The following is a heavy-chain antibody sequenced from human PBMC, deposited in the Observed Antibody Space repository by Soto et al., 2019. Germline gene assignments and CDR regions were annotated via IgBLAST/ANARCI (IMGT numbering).Heavy chain of an antibody. CDR1: GFTFSDYY. J-gene: IGHJ4*02. D-gene: IGHD6-19*01. CDR2: ISSSGSYT. V-gene: IGHV3-11*05. CDR3: ATVPLGYSSGWLNY. Sequence: QVQLVESGGDLVKPGGSLRLSCAASGFTFSDYYMSWIRQAPGKGLEWVSYISSSGSYTNYADSVKGRFTVSRDNAKNSLYLQMHSLRAEDTAVYYCATVPLGYSSGWLNYWGQGTLVTVSS.